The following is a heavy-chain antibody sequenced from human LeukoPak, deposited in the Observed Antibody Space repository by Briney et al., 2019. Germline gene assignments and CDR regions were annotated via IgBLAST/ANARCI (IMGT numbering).Heavy chain of an antibody. D-gene: IGHD2-2*01. CDR2: IRYDGSNK. CDR1: GFTFSSYA. J-gene: IGHJ4*02. Sequence: PGGSLRLSCAASGFTFSSYAMSWARQAPGKGLEWVAFIRYDGSNKYYADSVKGRFTISGDNSKNTLYLQMNSLRAEDTAVYYCAKDRCSSTSCYGDYWGQGTLVTVSS. V-gene: IGHV3-30*02. CDR3: AKDRCSSTSCYGDY.